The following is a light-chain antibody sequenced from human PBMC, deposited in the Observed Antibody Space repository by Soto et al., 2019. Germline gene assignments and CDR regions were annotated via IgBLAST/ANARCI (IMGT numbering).Light chain of an antibody. CDR1: SSNIGDRD. V-gene: IGLV1-44*01. Sequence: QSVLTQPPSASGTPGQRVSISCSGSSSNIGDRDVDWYQQVPGTAPKLLIYGLNQRPSGVPDRFSASKSGASASLAISGLQFEDEAVYYCSTWDDSLNGWVFGGGTKLT. CDR3: STWDDSLNGWV. CDR2: GLN. J-gene: IGLJ3*02.